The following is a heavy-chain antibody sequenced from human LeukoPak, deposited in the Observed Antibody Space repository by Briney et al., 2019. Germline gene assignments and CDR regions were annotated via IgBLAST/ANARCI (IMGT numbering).Heavy chain of an antibody. CDR1: GYTFTGYY. CDR3: ARGPYGDYRGGPSSYYYYMDV. CDR2: INPNSGGT. Sequence: ASVKVSCKASGYTFTGYYMHWVRQAPGQGLEWMGWINPNSGGTNSAQKFQGRVTMTRNTSISTAYMELSSLRSEDTAVYYCARGPYGDYRGGPSSYYYYMDVWGKGTTVTISS. D-gene: IGHD4-17*01. V-gene: IGHV1-2*02. J-gene: IGHJ6*03.